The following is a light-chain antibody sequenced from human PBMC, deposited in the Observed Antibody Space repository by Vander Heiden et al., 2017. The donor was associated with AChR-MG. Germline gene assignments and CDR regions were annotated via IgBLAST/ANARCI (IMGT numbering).Light chain of an antibody. CDR2: DAS. J-gene: IGKJ4*01. CDR1: QSVSSY. CDR3: QQRSNWL. Sequence: EIVLTQSPATLSLSPGERATLSCRASQSVSSYLAWYQQKPGQAPRLLIYDASNRATGIPARFSGSGSGTDFTLTISSLEPEDFAVYYCQQRSNWLFGGRTKVEIK. V-gene: IGKV3-11*01.